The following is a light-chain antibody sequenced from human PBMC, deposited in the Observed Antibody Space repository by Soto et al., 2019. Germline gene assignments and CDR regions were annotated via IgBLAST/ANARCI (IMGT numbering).Light chain of an antibody. V-gene: IGKV3-20*01. CDR1: QSVSSSY. CDR3: QQYGSSRLT. J-gene: IGKJ4*01. CDR2: GVS. Sequence: EIVLTQSPGTLSVSPGERATLSCRASQSVSSSYLAWYQQKPGQAPMLLIYGVSSRATGIPDRFSGSGSGTDFTLTISRLEPEDFAVYYCQQYGSSRLTFGGGTKVEIK.